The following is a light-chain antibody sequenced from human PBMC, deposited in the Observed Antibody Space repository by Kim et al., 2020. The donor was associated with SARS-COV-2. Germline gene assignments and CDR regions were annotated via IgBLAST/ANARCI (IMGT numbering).Light chain of an antibody. J-gene: IGKJ2*01. V-gene: IGKV1-5*01. CDR3: QHYMRFPYT. CDR2: QAS. CDR1: QIIETY. Sequence: ASVGDRVNITCRASQIIETYLAWYQQKPGKAPALLIYQASSLHIGVPSRFSGSGSGTEFTLTINSLQPDDFATYYCQHYMRFPYTFGQGTKVDIK.